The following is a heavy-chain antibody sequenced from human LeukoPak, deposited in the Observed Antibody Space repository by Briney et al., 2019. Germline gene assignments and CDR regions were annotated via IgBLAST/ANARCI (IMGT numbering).Heavy chain of an antibody. CDR3: ARDHSGSGRAFDY. V-gene: IGHV3-30-3*01. D-gene: IGHD2-15*01. J-gene: IGHJ4*02. CDR2: ISSDRGKQ. CDR1: GFIFSSYS. Sequence: PGRSLRLSCAASGFIFSSYSIHWVRQAPGKGLEWVALISSDRGKQYYAESVKGRFTISSDNSKNTLYLQMNSLRVEDTAVYYCARDHSGSGRAFDYWGLGTLVTVSS.